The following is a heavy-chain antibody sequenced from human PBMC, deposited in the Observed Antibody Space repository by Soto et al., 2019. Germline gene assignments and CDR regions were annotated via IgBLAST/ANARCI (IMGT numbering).Heavy chain of an antibody. Sequence: QVQLVRSGAEVKKPGSSVKVSCKASGGTFSSYAISWVRQAPGQGLEWMGGIIPIFGTANYAQKFQGRVTITADESTSTAYMELSSLRSEDTAVYYCAREGDYGGNPAPFDYWGQGTLVTVSS. CDR2: IIPIFGTA. V-gene: IGHV1-69*01. CDR3: AREGDYGGNPAPFDY. J-gene: IGHJ4*02. CDR1: GGTFSSYA. D-gene: IGHD4-17*01.